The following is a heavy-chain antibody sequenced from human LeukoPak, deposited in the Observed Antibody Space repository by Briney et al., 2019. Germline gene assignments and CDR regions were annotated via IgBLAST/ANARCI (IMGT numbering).Heavy chain of an antibody. J-gene: IGHJ4*02. V-gene: IGHV4-31*03. CDR3: ARDRDGYNYFDY. CDR2: IYYSGST. D-gene: IGHD5-24*01. CDR1: GDSISSGGSY. Sequence: SETLSLTCTVSGDSISSGGSYWSWIRQHPGKGLEWIGYIYYSGSTYYNPSLKSRVTISVDTSKNQFSLKLSSVTAADTAVYYCARDRDGYNYFDYWGQGTLVTVSS.